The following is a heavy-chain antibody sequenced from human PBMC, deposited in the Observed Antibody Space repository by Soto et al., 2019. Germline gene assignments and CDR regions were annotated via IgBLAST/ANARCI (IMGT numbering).Heavy chain of an antibody. V-gene: IGHV4-61*01. Sequence: QVQLQESGPGLVKPSETLSLTCTVSGGSVSSGSYYWSWIRQPPGKGLEWIGYIYYSGSTNYNPSLKSRVSISVDTSKNLCSLKLSSVTAADTAVYYCARGAAAGIYYYYGMDVWGHGSTVTVSS. CDR3: ARGAAAGIYYYYGMDV. D-gene: IGHD6-13*01. J-gene: IGHJ6*02. CDR1: GGSVSSGSYY. CDR2: IYYSGST.